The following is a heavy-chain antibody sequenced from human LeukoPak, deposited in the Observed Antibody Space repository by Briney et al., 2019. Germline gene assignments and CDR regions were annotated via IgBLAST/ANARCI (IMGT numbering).Heavy chain of an antibody. J-gene: IGHJ4*02. CDR2: ISYGGRNK. CDR1: GCTFSNYA. V-gene: IGHV3-30*04. D-gene: IGHD2-15*01. Sequence: PGRSLRLSCAVSGCTFSNYAMHWVRQAPGKGLEWVALISYGGRNKYYADSVKGRFTVSRDNAKSTLYLQMNSLRGEDTAVYYCARDPALYCTGGSCREYYFDYWGQGALVTVSS. CDR3: ARDPALYCTGGSCREYYFDY.